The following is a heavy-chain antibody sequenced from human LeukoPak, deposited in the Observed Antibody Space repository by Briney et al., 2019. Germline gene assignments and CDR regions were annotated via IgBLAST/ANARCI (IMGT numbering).Heavy chain of an antibody. CDR2: ISSGSSYI. CDR3: ASGRGYSGFTFDY. Sequence: GGSLRLSCAASGFTFSSYSMNWVRQAPGKGLEWVSSISSGSSYIYYADSVKGRFTISRDNAKNSLYLQMNSLRAEDTAVYYCASGRGYSGFTFDYWGQGTLVTVSS. V-gene: IGHV3-21*01. J-gene: IGHJ4*02. D-gene: IGHD5-12*01. CDR1: GFTFSSYS.